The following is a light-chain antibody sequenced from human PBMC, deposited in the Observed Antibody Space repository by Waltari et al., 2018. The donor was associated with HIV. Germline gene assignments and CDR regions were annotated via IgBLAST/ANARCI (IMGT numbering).Light chain of an antibody. CDR2: GAF. V-gene: IGKV3-11*01. J-gene: IGKJ3*01. CDR1: ESVSNY. Sequence: IVLTQSPATLSLSPGERATLSCRASESVSNYLAWYQQKPGQAPRLLIYGAFNRAIGIPARFSASGSGTDFTLTISSLEPEDFAVYYCQHRNNWAVFGPGTKVDI. CDR3: QHRNNWAV.